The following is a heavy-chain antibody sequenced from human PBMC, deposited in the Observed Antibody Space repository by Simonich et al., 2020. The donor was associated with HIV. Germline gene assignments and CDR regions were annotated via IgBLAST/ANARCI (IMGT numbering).Heavy chain of an antibody. D-gene: IGHD2-2*01. CDR3: ARGFYQRLYYFDY. CDR2: INQSGST. CDR1: GGSFSGYY. J-gene: IGHJ4*02. Sequence: QVQLQQWGAGLLKPSETLSLTCAVYGGSFSGYYWSWIRQPPGKGLEWIGEINQSGSTNYNPSLKGRVTISVDTSKNQFSLKLSSVTAADTAVYYCARGFYQRLYYFDYWGQGTLVTVSS. V-gene: IGHV4-34*01.